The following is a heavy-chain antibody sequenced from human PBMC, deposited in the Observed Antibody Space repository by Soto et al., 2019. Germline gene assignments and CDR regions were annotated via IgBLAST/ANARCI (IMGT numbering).Heavy chain of an antibody. CDR1: GYSISSGYY. CDR3: ARAIAARRGDWFDP. D-gene: IGHD6-6*01. J-gene: IGHJ5*02. Sequence: PSETLSLTCAFSGYSISSGYYWGWIRQPPGKGLEWIGSIYHSGSTYYNPSLKSRVTISVDTSKNQFSLKLSSVTAADTAVYYCARAIAARRGDWFDPWGQGTLVTVSS. V-gene: IGHV4-38-2*01. CDR2: IYHSGST.